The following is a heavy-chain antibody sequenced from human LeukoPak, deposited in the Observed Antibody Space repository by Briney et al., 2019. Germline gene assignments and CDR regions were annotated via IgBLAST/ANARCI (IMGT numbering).Heavy chain of an antibody. CDR1: GFSFNKYN. J-gene: IGHJ4*02. Sequence: GGSLRLSCAASGFSFNKYNMNWVRQAPGKGLEWLSYISSNSATVYYADSVKGRFTISRDNDKNSLYLRVNSLRDEDTALYYCARDYYGAGSYPFDCWGQGTLVTVSS. D-gene: IGHD3-10*01. CDR2: ISSNSATV. V-gene: IGHV3-48*02. CDR3: ARDYYGAGSYPFDC.